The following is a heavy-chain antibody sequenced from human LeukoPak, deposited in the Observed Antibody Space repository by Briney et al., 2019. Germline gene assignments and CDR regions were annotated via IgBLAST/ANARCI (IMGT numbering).Heavy chain of an antibody. V-gene: IGHV3-7*01. Sequence: GGPLSLSCAASGFTFSSYGMHWVRQAPGKGREGVANIKQDGSEKYYVDSVKGRFTISRDNAKNSLYLQMNSLRAEDTAVYYCARDASSYYGSGSYSDYWGQGTLVTVSS. D-gene: IGHD3-10*01. CDR2: IKQDGSEK. CDR1: GFTFSSYG. J-gene: IGHJ4*02. CDR3: ARDASSYYGSGSYSDY.